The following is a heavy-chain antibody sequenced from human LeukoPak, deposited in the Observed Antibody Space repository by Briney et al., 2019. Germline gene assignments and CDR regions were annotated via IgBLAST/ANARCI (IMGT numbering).Heavy chain of an antibody. V-gene: IGHV3-30*18. CDR2: ISYDGSNK. CDR3: AKDRYYYGSGSYNDY. J-gene: IGHJ4*02. Sequence: GGSLRLSCAASGFTFSSYGMHWVRQAPGKGLEWVAVISYDGSNKYYADSVKGRFTISRDNSKNTLYLQMNSLRAEDTAVYYCAKDRYYYGSGSYNDYWGQGTLVTVSS. D-gene: IGHD3-10*01. CDR1: GFTFSSYG.